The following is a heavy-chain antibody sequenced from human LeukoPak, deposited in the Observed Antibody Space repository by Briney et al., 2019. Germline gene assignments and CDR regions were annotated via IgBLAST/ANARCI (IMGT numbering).Heavy chain of an antibody. V-gene: IGHV3-23*01. J-gene: IGHJ2*01. Sequence: GGSLRLSCAASGFTFSSYAMSWVRQAPGKGLEWVSAISGSGGSTYYADSVKGRLTISRDNSKNTLYLQMNSLIAEDTAVYYCAKDPGCSSTSCYAYWYFDLWGRGTLVTVSS. CDR3: AKDPGCSSTSCYAYWYFDL. D-gene: IGHD2-2*01. CDR2: ISGSGGST. CDR1: GFTFSSYA.